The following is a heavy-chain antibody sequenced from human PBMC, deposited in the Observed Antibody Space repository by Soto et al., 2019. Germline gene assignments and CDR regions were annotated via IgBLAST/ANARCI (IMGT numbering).Heavy chain of an antibody. CDR2: IKSKTDGGTT. D-gene: IGHD2-21*01. CDR1: GFTFSNAW. J-gene: IGHJ4*02. CDR3: TTDLLWWVSSSYQPFDY. V-gene: IGHV3-15*01. Sequence: GGSLRLSCAASGFTFSNAWMSWVRQAPGKGLEWVGRIKSKTDGGTTDYAAPVKGRFTISRDDSKNTLYLQMNSLKTEDTAVYYCTTDLLWWVSSSYQPFDYWGQGTLVTVSS.